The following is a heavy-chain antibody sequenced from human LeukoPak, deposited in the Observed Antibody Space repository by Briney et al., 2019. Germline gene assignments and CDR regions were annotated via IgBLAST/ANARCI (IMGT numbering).Heavy chain of an antibody. Sequence: PGGSLRLSCAASGFTFDDYAMHWVRQAPGKGLEWVSGISWNSGSIGYADSVKGRFTISRDNAKNSLYLQMNSLRAEDTALYYCAKDLIAAAGPPQGHWGQGTLVTVSS. V-gene: IGHV3-9*01. CDR2: ISWNSGSI. CDR3: AKDLIAAAGPPQGH. D-gene: IGHD6-13*01. J-gene: IGHJ4*02. CDR1: GFTFDDYA.